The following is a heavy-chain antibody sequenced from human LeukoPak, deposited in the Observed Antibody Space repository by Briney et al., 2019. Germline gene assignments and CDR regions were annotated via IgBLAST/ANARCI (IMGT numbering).Heavy chain of an antibody. Sequence: SETLSLTCAVYGGSFSGYYWSWIRQPPGKGLEWIGEIHHSGSTNYNPSLKSRVTISGDTAKNQFFLQLSCVTAADTAVYYCARVNPGLRYFGYWGQGTLVTVSS. CDR3: ARVNPGLRYFGY. V-gene: IGHV4-34*01. D-gene: IGHD3-9*01. J-gene: IGHJ4*02. CDR1: GGSFSGYY. CDR2: IHHSGST.